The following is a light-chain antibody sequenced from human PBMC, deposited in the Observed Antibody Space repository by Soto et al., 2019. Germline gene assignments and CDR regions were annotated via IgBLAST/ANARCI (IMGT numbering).Light chain of an antibody. Sequence: DIVMTQSPATLSVSPGERATLSCRASQSVSSNLAWYQQKPGQAPRLLISGASTRATGIPARLSGSGSGTEFTLTISSLRSEDFAVYYCQQYDDWPPWTFGQGTKVDIK. V-gene: IGKV3-15*01. J-gene: IGKJ1*01. CDR2: GAS. CDR3: QQYDDWPPWT. CDR1: QSVSSN.